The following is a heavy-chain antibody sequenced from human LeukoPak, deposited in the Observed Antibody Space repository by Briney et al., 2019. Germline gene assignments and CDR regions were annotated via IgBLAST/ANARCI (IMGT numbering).Heavy chain of an antibody. CDR1: SGSISSSSYY. CDR3: ARKGYYFDY. J-gene: IGHJ4*02. Sequence: PSETLSLTCTVSSGSISSSSYYWGWIRQPPGKGLEWIGSIYYSGSTNYNPSLKSRVTISVDTSKNQFSLKLSSVTAADTAVYYCARKGYYFDYWGQGTLVTVSS. CDR2: IYYSGST. V-gene: IGHV4-39*01.